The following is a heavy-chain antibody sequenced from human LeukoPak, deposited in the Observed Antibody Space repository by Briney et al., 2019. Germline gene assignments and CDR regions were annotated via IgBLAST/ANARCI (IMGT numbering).Heavy chain of an antibody. V-gene: IGHV3-74*01. Sequence: GGSLRLSCAASGFSFSSTWMHWVRQVPGKGLVWVARIKADGDGIIYADSVKGRFAISRDNPRNTLYLQMNSLTAEDTAVYYCARERGVSHHFDYWGQGTLVTVSS. CDR2: IKADGDGI. CDR1: GFSFSSTW. CDR3: ARERGVSHHFDY. D-gene: IGHD2-21*01. J-gene: IGHJ4*02.